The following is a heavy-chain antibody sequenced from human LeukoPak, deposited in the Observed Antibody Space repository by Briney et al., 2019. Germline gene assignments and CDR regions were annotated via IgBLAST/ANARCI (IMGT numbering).Heavy chain of an antibody. CDR2: ISYDGSNK. CDR1: GFTFSSYA. Sequence: GGSLRLSCAASGFTFSSYAMHWVRQAPGKGLEWVAVISYDGSNKYYADSVKGRFTISRDNSKSTLYLQMNSLRAEDTAVYYCAGEAPAYYFDYWGQGTLVTVSS. J-gene: IGHJ4*02. V-gene: IGHV3-30-3*01. CDR3: AGEAPAYYFDY. D-gene: IGHD6-25*01.